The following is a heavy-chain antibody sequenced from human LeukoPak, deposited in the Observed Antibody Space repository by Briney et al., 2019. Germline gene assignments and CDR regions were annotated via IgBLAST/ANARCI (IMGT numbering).Heavy chain of an antibody. J-gene: IGHJ4*02. Sequence: PGGSLRLSCAASGFTFSSYAMTWVRQAPGKGLEWVSGVSGSGGSTYYADSVKGRFTISRDNSKNTLYLQMNSLRAEDTAVYYCAKVSPINPSGYLDYWGQGTLVTVSS. CDR1: GFTFSSYA. V-gene: IGHV3-23*01. CDR3: AKVSPINPSGYLDY. CDR2: VSGSGGST. D-gene: IGHD3-3*01.